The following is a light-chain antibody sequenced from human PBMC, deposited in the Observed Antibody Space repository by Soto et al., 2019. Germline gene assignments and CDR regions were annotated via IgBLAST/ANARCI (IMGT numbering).Light chain of an antibody. CDR1: QTVTND. Sequence: EVVLTQSPGTLSLSPGERVTLSCRASQTVTNDYLAWYQQKDGQAPRLLIYGASTRATGIPARFSGSGSGTEFTLTISSLQSEDFAVYYCQQYNNWLRTFGQGTKVDIK. CDR3: QQYNNWLRT. V-gene: IGKV3-15*01. CDR2: GAS. J-gene: IGKJ1*01.